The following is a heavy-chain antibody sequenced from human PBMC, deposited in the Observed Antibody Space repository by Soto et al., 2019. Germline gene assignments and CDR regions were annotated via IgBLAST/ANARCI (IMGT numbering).Heavy chain of an antibody. J-gene: IGHJ6*02. Sequence: SETLSLTCTVSGGSISSGGYYWSWIRQHPGKGLEWIGYIYYSGSTYYNPSLKSRVTISVDTSKNQFSLKLSSVTAADTAVYYCARAEMYTEYYYYYGMDVWGQGTTVTVSS. D-gene: IGHD1-20*01. CDR3: ARAEMYTEYYYYYGMDV. V-gene: IGHV4-31*03. CDR1: GGSISSGGYY. CDR2: IYYSGST.